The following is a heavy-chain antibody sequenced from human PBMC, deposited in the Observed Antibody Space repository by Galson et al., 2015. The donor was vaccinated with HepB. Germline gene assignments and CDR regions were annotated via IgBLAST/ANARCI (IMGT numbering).Heavy chain of an antibody. CDR1: GVSIGSYY. J-gene: IGHJ4*02. V-gene: IGHV4-4*07. D-gene: IGHD5-18*01. Sequence: SETLSLTCTVSGVSIGSYYWSWIRQPAGKGLEWIGRIYTSGSTNYNPSLKSRVTMSVDTSKKQFSLKVISVTAADTAVYYCAAYSYGSRADFWGQGTLVTVSS. CDR3: AAYSYGSRADF. CDR2: IYTSGST.